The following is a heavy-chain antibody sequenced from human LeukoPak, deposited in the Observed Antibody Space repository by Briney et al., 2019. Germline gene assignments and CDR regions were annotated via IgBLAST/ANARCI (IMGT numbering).Heavy chain of an antibody. J-gene: IGHJ4*02. D-gene: IGHD3-10*01. Sequence: GGSLRLSCAASGFTFSSYAMTWVRQAPGKGLEWVSAISGSGGSTYYADSVKGRFAISGDNSKNTLYLQMNSLRAEDTAVYYCAKLLGGSGILDYWGQGTLVTVSS. CDR1: GFTFSSYA. CDR3: AKLLGGSGILDY. CDR2: ISGSGGST. V-gene: IGHV3-23*01.